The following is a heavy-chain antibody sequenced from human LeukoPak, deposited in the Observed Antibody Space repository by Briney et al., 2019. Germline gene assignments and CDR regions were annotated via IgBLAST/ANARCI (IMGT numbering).Heavy chain of an antibody. CDR1: GGSFSGYY. V-gene: IGHV4-34*01. Sequence: SETLSLTCAVYGGSFSGYYWSWIRQPPGKGLEWIGEINHSGSTNYNPSLKSRVTISVDTSNNHFSLKLSSVTAADTALYYCATYHQRFDPWGQGILVTVSS. D-gene: IGHD2-2*01. J-gene: IGHJ5*02. CDR3: ATYHQRFDP. CDR2: INHSGST.